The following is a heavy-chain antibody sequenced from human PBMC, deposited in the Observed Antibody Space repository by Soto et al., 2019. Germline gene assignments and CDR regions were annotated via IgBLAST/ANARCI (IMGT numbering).Heavy chain of an antibody. CDR3: GRQLCSGGSCTMSFDP. D-gene: IGHD2-15*01. V-gene: IGHV4-59*08. CDR2: IYYSGST. CDR1: GGSISSYY. J-gene: IGHJ5*02. Sequence: SETLSLTCTVSGGSISSYYWSWIRQPPGKGLEWIGYIYYSGSTNYNPSPKSRVNISVDTSKNQFSLKLSSVTAADTAVYYCGRQLCSGGSCTMSFDPWGQGTLVTVSS.